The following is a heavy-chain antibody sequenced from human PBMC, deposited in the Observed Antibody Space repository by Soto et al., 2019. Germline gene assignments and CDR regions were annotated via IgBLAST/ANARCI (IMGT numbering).Heavy chain of an antibody. Sequence: EVHLVESGGGLVKPGGPLRLSCAASGFTFTEYNMNWVRQAPGKGLEWVSCISPTSTYIYYADSVKGRFTISRDNAKNSLYLQMNSLSAEDTAVYYCARDETFGDYSFDYWGQGTLVTV. V-gene: IGHV3-21*01. CDR3: ARDETFGDYSFDY. CDR1: GFTFTEYN. J-gene: IGHJ4*02. CDR2: ISPTSTYI. D-gene: IGHD4-17*01.